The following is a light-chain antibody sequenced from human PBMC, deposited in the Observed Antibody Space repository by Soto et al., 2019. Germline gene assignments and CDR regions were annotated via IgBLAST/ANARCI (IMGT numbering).Light chain of an antibody. CDR1: GSDVGAYRY. CDR3: DSYTSSSSYA. CDR2: DVS. V-gene: IGLV2-14*01. Sequence: QSALTQPASVSGSPGQSITISCTGTGSDVGAYRYVSWYQQHPGQAPKLIIYDVSNRPSGVSDRFSSSKSGNTASLTISGLQSEDEADYYCDSYTSSSSYAFGTGTKVTVL. J-gene: IGLJ1*01.